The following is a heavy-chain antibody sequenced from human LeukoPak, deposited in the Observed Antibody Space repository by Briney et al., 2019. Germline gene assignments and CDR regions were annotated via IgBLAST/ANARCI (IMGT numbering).Heavy chain of an antibody. CDR3: ARARGSVPFDL. CDR1: GGSISSGGFS. J-gene: IGHJ2*01. Sequence: TLCLTCAVSGGSISSGGFSWSWIRQPPGKGLEWIGYIYHRRSTYYNPSLKSRVTISGERSKNQFSLKLSSVTAADTAVYYCARARGSVPFDLWGRGTRDRLSS. V-gene: IGHV4-30-2*01. D-gene: IGHD3-10*01. CDR2: IYHRRST.